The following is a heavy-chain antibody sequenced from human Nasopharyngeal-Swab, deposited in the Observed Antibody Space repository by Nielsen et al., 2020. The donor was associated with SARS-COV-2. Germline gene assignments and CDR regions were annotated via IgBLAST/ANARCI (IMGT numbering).Heavy chain of an antibody. CDR3: ARKAQNYYDSNGYLY. Sequence: GESLKISWAASGFTFSSYEMNWVRQAPGKGLEWVSYISNSGSTIYYADSVKGRFTISRDNAKNSLYLQMKSLRAEDTAVYYCARKAQNYYDSNGYLYWGQGTLVTVSS. V-gene: IGHV3-48*03. CDR1: GFTFSSYE. D-gene: IGHD3-22*01. J-gene: IGHJ4*02. CDR2: ISNSGSTI.